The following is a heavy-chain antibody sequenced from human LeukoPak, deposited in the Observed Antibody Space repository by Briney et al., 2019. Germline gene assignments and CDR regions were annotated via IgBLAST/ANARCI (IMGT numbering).Heavy chain of an antibody. V-gene: IGHV3-64*02. CDR2: ITSNGGGT. CDR1: GXTFSSYA. CDR3: VAGGYDSFDY. Sequence: GGSLRLSCSASGXTFSSYAMHWVRQAPGKGLEYISGITSNGGGTYYADSVKGRFTMSRDNSKNTLYLQMGSLRAEDMAVYYCVAGGYDSFDYWGQGTLVTVSS. J-gene: IGHJ4*02. D-gene: IGHD5-12*01.